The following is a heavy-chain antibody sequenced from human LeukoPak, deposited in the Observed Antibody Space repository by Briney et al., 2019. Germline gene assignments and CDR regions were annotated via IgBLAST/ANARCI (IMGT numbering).Heavy chain of an antibody. CDR3: VKAASSFITGTTYFDY. CDR2: ISGSGGST. CDR1: GFTFSSYA. D-gene: IGHD1-7*01. Sequence: TGGSLRLYCAASGFTFSSYAMSWVRQAPGKGLEWVSAISGSGGSTYYADSVKGRFTISRDNSKNTLYLQMNSLRAEDTAVYYCVKAASSFITGTTYFDYWGQGTLVTVSS. V-gene: IGHV3-23*01. J-gene: IGHJ4*02.